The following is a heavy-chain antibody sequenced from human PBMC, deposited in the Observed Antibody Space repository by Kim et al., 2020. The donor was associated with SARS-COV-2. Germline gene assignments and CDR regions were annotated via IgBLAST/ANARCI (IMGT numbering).Heavy chain of an antibody. J-gene: IGHJ4*02. CDR3: ARPHSPGYFDY. Sequence: SETLSLTCTVSGVSIGSNSYYWGWIRQPPGKGLEWIGSIYYSGSTYYNPSLKSRVTISVDTSKNQFSLMMSSVTAADTAVYYCARPHSPGYFDYWGQGTRVTVSS. CDR2: IYYSGST. CDR1: GVSIGSNSYY. D-gene: IGHD2-21*01. V-gene: IGHV4-39*01.